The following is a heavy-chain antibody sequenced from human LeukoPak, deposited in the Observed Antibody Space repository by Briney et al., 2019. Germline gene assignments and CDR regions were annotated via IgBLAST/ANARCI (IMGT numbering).Heavy chain of an antibody. J-gene: IGHJ4*02. Sequence: GGSLRLSCAASGFTFSSYWMSWVRQAPGKGLEWVSAISGSGGSTYYADSVKGRFTISRDNSKNTLYLQMNSLRAEDTAVYYCATEDWVSYYFDYWGQGTLVTVSS. CDR1: GFTFSSYW. CDR2: ISGSGGST. CDR3: ATEDWVSYYFDY. D-gene: IGHD3/OR15-3a*01. V-gene: IGHV3-23*01.